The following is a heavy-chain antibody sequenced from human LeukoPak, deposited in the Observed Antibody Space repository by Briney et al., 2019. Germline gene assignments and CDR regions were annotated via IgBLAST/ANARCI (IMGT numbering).Heavy chain of an antibody. V-gene: IGHV4-4*07. Sequence: SETLSLTCTVSGDSISSYYWSWVRQAAGKGLEWLGRMSSSGSTNYNPFLESRVIMSIDTSKSQVSLTLSSVTAADTAVYYCAKERVGSCSGSRCWYFEYWGQGSLVIVSS. CDR2: MSSSGST. D-gene: IGHD2-15*01. CDR1: GDSISSYY. CDR3: AKERVGSCSGSRCWYFEY. J-gene: IGHJ4*02.